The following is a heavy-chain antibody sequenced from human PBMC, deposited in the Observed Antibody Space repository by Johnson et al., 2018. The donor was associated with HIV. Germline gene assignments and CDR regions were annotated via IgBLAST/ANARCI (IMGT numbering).Heavy chain of an antibody. J-gene: IGHJ3*01. D-gene: IGHD3-22*01. CDR1: GFTFSSYG. V-gene: IGHV3-30*19. Sequence: QVQLVESGGGVVQPGRALRLSCAASGFTFSSYGMHWVRQAPGQGLEWVSVIWYDGSNKSFTDSVRGRFTISRDNSRNTLFLQMKSLRAEDTAMYFCVRRFYDSSAFDVWGQGTLVTVSS. CDR2: IWYDGSNK. CDR3: VRRFYDSSAFDV.